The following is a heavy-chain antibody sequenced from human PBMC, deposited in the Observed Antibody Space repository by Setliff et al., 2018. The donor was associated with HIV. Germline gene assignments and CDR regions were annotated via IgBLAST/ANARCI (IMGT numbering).Heavy chain of an antibody. J-gene: IGHJ4*02. CDR1: GGSIRSSSHH. D-gene: IGHD3-10*01. CDR3: TRHAPSGELYYFDY. V-gene: IGHV4-39*01. Sequence: ASETLSLTCTVSGGSIRSSSHHWGWIRQSPGKGLQWIGSIYYSGSTHYNESLKRRVTISVDTSKNQFSLKLNSVTAADTALYYCTRHAPSGELYYFDYWGQGILVTVSS. CDR2: IYYSGST.